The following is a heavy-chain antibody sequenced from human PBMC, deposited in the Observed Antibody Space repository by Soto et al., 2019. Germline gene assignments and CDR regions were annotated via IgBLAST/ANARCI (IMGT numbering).Heavy chain of an antibody. J-gene: IGHJ1*01. CDR1: GFTVSSNY. CDR2: IYSGGST. V-gene: IGHV3-66*01. Sequence: EGSLRLSCAASGFTVSSNYMSWVRQAPGKGLEWVSVIYSGGSTYYADSVKGRFTISRDNSKNTLYLQMNSLRAEDTAVYYCASYSGITGTLEYFQHWGQGTLVTVSS. CDR3: ASYSGITGTLEYFQH. D-gene: IGHD1-20*01.